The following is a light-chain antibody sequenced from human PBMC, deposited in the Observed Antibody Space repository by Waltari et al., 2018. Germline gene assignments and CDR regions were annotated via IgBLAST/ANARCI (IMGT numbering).Light chain of an antibody. V-gene: IGLV1-44*01. CDR2: SNN. Sequence: QSVLTQPPSASGPPGQRVAISCSGTRSNIGRNSVHWYQQLPGTAPNLLTHSNNQRPSGVPDRFSGSKSGTSASLAISGLQSEDEAHYYCAAWDASLNGWVFGGGTKLTVL. J-gene: IGLJ3*02. CDR3: AAWDASLNGWV. CDR1: RSNIGRNS.